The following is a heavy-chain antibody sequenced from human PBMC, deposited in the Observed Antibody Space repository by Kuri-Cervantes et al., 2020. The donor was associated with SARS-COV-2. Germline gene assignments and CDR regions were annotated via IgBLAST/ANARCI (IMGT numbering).Heavy chain of an antibody. CDR1: GGSFSGYY. V-gene: IGHV4-30-4*08. D-gene: IGHD3-9*01. CDR3: ARASGRYFDWPHI. CDR2: IYYSGST. J-gene: IGHJ4*02. Sequence: SQTLSLTCAVYGGSFSGYYWSWIRQPPGKGLEWIGYIYYSGSTYYNPSLKSRVTISVDTSKNQFSLKLSSVTAADTAVYYCARASGRYFDWPHIWGQGTLVTVSS.